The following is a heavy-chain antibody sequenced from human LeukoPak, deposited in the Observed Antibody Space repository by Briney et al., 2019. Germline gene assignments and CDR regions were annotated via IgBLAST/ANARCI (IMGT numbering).Heavy chain of an antibody. CDR2: IYYSGTT. J-gene: IGHJ6*02. D-gene: IGHD6-13*01. Sequence: SETLSLTCTVSGGSISSYYWGWIRQPPGKGLEWIGYIYYSGTTNYNPSLKSRVTISVDTSKNQFSLKLSSVTAADTAVYYCARHSNSFNYYGMDVWGQGTTVTVSS. CDR1: GGSISSYY. V-gene: IGHV4-59*08. CDR3: ARHSNSFNYYGMDV.